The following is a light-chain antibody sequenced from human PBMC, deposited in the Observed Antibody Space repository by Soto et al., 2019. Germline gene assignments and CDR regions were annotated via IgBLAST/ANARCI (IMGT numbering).Light chain of an antibody. J-gene: IGKJ1*01. CDR1: QTFDRTY. CDR2: DAS. Sequence: ESVLAQSQGTLSLSPGERVTLSCRASQTFDRTYLAWYQQKPGQSPRLLIYDASSRATGIPDRFSGSGSGIDFTLTINRLEPEDFAVYYCQHYGSSSWTFGQGTKVDIK. V-gene: IGKV3-20*01. CDR3: QHYGSSSWT.